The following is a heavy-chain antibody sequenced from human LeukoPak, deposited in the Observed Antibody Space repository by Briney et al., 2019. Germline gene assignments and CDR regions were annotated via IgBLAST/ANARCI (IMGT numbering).Heavy chain of an antibody. V-gene: IGHV4-59*08. J-gene: IGHJ4*02. Sequence: SGTLSLTCTVSGGSISSYYWSWIRQPPGKGLEWIGYIYYSGSTNYNPSLKSRVIISVDTSKNQFSLKLSSVTAADTAVYYCARHTAMVAFDYWGQGTLVTVSS. CDR3: ARHTAMVAFDY. CDR2: IYYSGST. D-gene: IGHD5-18*01. CDR1: GGSISSYY.